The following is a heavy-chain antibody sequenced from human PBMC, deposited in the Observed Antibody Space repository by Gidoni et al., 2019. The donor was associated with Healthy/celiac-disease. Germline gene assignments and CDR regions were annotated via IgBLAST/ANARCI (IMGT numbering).Heavy chain of an antibody. Sequence: QLQLQESGPGLVKPSETLSLTCTVSGGSISSSSSYWGWIRQPPGKGLEWIGSIYYSGSTYYNPSLKSRVTISVDTSKNQFSLKLSSVTAADTAVYYCARDFMVRGVMVGYFDYWGQGTLVTVSS. CDR3: ARDFMVRGVMVGYFDY. V-gene: IGHV4-39*07. CDR1: GGSISSSSSY. CDR2: IYYSGST. J-gene: IGHJ4*02. D-gene: IGHD3-10*01.